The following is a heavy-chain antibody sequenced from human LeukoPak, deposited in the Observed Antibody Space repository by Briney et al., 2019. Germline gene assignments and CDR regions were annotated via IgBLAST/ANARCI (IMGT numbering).Heavy chain of an antibody. CDR1: GGSISSSSYY. V-gene: IGHV4-39*07. J-gene: IGHJ4*02. D-gene: IGHD3-10*01. CDR3: ARDQTGDY. Sequence: PSETLSLTCTVSGGSISSSSYYWGWIRQPPGKGLEWIGSIYYSGSTYYNPSLKSRVTISVDTSKNQFSLKLSSVTAADTAVYYCARDQTGDYWGQGTLVTVSS. CDR2: IYYSGST.